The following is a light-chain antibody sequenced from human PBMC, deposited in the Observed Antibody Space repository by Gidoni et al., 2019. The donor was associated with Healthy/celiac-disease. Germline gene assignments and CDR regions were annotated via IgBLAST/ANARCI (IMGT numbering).Light chain of an antibody. CDR3: AAWDDSLSGGV. CDR2: RNN. V-gene: IGLV1-47*01. Sequence: QSVLTQPPSASGTPGQRVTSSCSGSSSNIGSNYVYWYKQLPGTAPKLLIYRNNQRPSGVPDRFSGSKSGTSASLAISGLRSEDEADYYCAAWDDSLSGGVFGGGTKLTVL. CDR1: SSNIGSNY. J-gene: IGLJ2*01.